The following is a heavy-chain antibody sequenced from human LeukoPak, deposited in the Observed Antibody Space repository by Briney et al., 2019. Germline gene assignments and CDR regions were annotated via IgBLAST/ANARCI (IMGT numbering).Heavy chain of an antibody. CDR2: FDPVDGET. Sequence: EASVKVSCKVSGYTLTELSMHWVRQAPGKGLEWMGGFDPVDGETIYAQKFQGRVTMTEDTSTDTAYMELSSLRSEDTAVYYCATDRGTTVVSKYYYYYGMDVWGQGTTVTVSS. CDR3: ATDRGTTVVSKYYYYYGMDV. D-gene: IGHD4-23*01. CDR1: GYTLTELS. J-gene: IGHJ6*02. V-gene: IGHV1-24*01.